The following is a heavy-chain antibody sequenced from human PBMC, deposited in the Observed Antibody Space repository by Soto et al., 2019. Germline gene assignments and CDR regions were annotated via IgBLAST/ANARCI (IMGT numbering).Heavy chain of an antibody. CDR1: GYTFNNYG. V-gene: IGHV1-18*01. D-gene: IGHD3-10*01. CDR3: ALDGYYDSGYYGMAV. CDR2: ISDYNGNT. J-gene: IGHJ6*02. Sequence: QVQLVQSGAEVKKPGASVKVSCKTSGYTFNNYGISWVRQAPGQGLEWMGWISDYNGNTNYPQKFQGRVTMTTDTSTKTFYMVLTSLRSDDTAVYYCALDGYYDSGYYGMAVWGRGTTVTVSS.